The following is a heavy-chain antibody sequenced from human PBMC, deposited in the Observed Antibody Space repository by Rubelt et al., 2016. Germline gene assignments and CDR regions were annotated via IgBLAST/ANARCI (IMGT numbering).Heavy chain of an antibody. CDR3: ARAGSSWYAFDI. CDR2: INSDGSST. D-gene: IGHD6-13*01. Sequence: QVPGKGLVWVSRINSDGSSTSYVDSVKGRFTISRDNSKNTVELQMNSLRVEDTAVYYCARAGSSWYAFDIWGQGTLVTVSS. J-gene: IGHJ4*02. V-gene: IGHV3-74*01.